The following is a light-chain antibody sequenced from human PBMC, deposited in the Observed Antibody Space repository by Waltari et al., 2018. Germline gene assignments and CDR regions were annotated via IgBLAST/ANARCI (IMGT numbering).Light chain of an antibody. CDR2: KDI. J-gene: IGLJ3*02. Sequence: SYELTQPPSVSVSPGQTARITCPGDALPKPHVHWYQQKPGQAPVVVIYKDIERPSEIPERFSGSTSGTIVTLTISGVQAEDEADYYCQASDDTGTYGVFGGGTKLTVL. CDR3: QASDDTGTYGV. CDR1: ALPKPH. V-gene: IGLV3-25*03.